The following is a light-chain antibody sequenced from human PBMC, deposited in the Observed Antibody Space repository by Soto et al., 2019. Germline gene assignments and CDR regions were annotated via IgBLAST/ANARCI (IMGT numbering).Light chain of an antibody. CDR2: EGS. CDR3: CSYAGSSTYV. Sequence: QSVLTQPASVSGSPGQSITISCTGTSSDVGNYNIVSWYQQHPGKAPKLMIYEGSKRPSGVSDRFSGSKSGNTASLTISGLQAEDEADYYCCSYAGSSTYVFGTGTKVTVL. CDR1: SSDVGNYNI. J-gene: IGLJ1*01. V-gene: IGLV2-23*01.